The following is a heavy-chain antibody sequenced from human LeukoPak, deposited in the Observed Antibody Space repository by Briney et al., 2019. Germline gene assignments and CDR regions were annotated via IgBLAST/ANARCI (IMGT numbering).Heavy chain of an antibody. CDR3: ARGGYEYCSGSGCSPGFDP. Sequence: SQTLSLTCAISGDSVSRNGAAWNWIRQSPSRGLEWLGRTYYRSKWNNDYAVSVKSRITISPDTSKNQFSLQLNSVTPEDTAVYYCARGGYEYCSGSGCSPGFDPWGQGTLVTVSS. CDR2: TYYRSKWNN. V-gene: IGHV6-1*01. D-gene: IGHD2-15*01. CDR1: GDSVSRNGAA. J-gene: IGHJ5*02.